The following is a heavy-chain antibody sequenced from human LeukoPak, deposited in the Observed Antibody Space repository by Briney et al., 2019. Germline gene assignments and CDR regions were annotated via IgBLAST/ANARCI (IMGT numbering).Heavy chain of an antibody. J-gene: IGHJ4*02. CDR1: GGSFSGYY. CDR3: ARYDSSGFYQYYIDY. Sequence: PSETLSLTCAVYGGSFSGYYWSWIRQPPGKGLEWIGNIFYSGSTRYTPSLKSRVTISVDTSKNQVSLKLTSVSAADTAVYYCARYDSSGFYQYYIDYWGQGTLVTVSS. V-gene: IGHV4-59*01. D-gene: IGHD3-22*01. CDR2: IFYSGST.